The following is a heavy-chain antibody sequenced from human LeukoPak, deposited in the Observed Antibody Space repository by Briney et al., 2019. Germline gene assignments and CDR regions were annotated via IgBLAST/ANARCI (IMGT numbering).Heavy chain of an antibody. CDR2: ISDRGDKT. Sequence: PAGGSLRLSCAASGFSSSSFSMRWVRQTPEKGLEWVSAISDRGDKTYYPDSVKGRFTISRDVSKNTVFLQMNSLRAEDTAVYYCARGTIFGVVINYYYYYGMDVWGQGTTVTVSS. D-gene: IGHD3-3*01. CDR1: GFSSSSFS. J-gene: IGHJ6*02. V-gene: IGHV3-23*01. CDR3: ARGTIFGVVINYYYYYGMDV.